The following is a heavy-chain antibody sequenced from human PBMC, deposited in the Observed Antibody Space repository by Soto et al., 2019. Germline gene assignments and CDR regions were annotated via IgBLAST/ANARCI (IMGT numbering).Heavy chain of an antibody. Sequence: PGGSLRLSCAASGFTFSSYWMHWVRQAPGKGLVWVSRINSDGSITSYADSVKGRFTISRDNAKNALYLQMNSLRAKDTAVYYCARDLGYSYGIDYWGQATLVTVSS. J-gene: IGHJ4*02. V-gene: IGHV3-74*01. CDR3: ARDLGYSYGIDY. CDR2: INSDGSIT. D-gene: IGHD5-18*01. CDR1: GFTFSSYW.